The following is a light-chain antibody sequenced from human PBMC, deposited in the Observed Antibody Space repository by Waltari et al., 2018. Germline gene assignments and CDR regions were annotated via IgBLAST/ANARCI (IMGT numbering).Light chain of an antibody. CDR1: SSDVGSYNL. Sequence: QSALTQPASVSGSPGQSTTISCTGTSSDVGSYNLFSWYQQHPGKAPKLMIYEVSKRPSGVSNRFSGSKSGNTASLTISGLQAEDEADYYCCSYAGSSTPSFGGGTKLTVL. CDR2: EVS. J-gene: IGLJ2*01. V-gene: IGLV2-23*02. CDR3: CSYAGSSTPS.